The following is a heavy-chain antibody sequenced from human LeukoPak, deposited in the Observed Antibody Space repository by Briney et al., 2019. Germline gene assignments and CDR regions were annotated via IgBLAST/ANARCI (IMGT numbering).Heavy chain of an antibody. CDR1: GGSISSYY. Sequence: SETLSLTRTVSGGSISSYYWSWIRQPPETGLEWIGYIYYSGNTNYNPSLKSRVTMSVDTSKNQFSLKLSSVAAADTAVYYCAGHSLIVAAADGSGGYFDYWGQGTLVTVSS. CDR3: AGHSLIVAAADGSGGYFDY. CDR2: IYYSGNT. J-gene: IGHJ4*02. D-gene: IGHD6-13*01. V-gene: IGHV4-59*01.